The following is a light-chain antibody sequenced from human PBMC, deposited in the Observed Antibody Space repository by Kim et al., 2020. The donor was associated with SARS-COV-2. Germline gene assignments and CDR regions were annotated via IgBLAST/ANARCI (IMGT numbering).Light chain of an antibody. CDR2: RDN. J-gene: IGLJ3*02. V-gene: IGLV10-54*01. CDR3: SAWDSSLSIWV. Sequence: QVGLTQPPSVSKDLRQTATLTCTGNSNNVGYQGAVWLQQHQGHPPKLLSYRDNSRPSGISDRLSASRSENTASLTITGLQPEDEADYYCSAWDSSLSIWVFGEGTQLTVL. CDR1: SNNVGYQG.